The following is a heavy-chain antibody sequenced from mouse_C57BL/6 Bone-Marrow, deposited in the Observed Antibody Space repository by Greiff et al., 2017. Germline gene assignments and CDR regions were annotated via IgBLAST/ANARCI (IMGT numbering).Heavy chain of an antibody. V-gene: IGHV2-5*01. Sequence: VMLVESGPGLVQPSQSLSITCTVSGFSLTSYDVHWVRQSPGQGLEWLGVIWRGGSTDYTAALMSRLSITKDNSKSQVFLNRNSLQADDTAIYYRALLFIATRVCYAMDYWGQGTSVTGSS. CDR2: IWRGGST. CDR3: ALLFIATRVCYAMDY. J-gene: IGHJ4*01. D-gene: IGHD1-1*01. CDR1: GFSLTSYD.